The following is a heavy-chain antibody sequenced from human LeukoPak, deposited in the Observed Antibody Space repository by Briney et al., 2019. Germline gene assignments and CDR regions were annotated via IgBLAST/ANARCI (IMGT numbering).Heavy chain of an antibody. D-gene: IGHD6-13*01. V-gene: IGHV3-7*01. CDR1: GFTFSSYW. Sequence: PGGSLRLSCAASGFTFSSYWMSWVRQAPGKGLEWVANIKQDGSEKYYVDSVKGRFTISRDNAKNSLYLQMNSLRAEDTAVYYCAREKAAGRGWYYYYYMDVWGKGTTVTISS. CDR3: AREKAAGRGWYYYYYMDV. J-gene: IGHJ6*03. CDR2: IKQDGSEK.